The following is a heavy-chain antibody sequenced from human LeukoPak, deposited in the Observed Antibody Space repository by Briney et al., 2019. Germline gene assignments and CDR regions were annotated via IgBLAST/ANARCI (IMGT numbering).Heavy chain of an antibody. D-gene: IGHD3-22*01. J-gene: IGHJ4*02. V-gene: IGHV4-39*07. CDR1: GGSISSSSYY. CDR3: ARCSDSSGYYPADFDY. Sequence: SETPSLTCTVSGGSISSSSYYWGWIRQPPGKGLEWIGSIYYSGSTYYNPSLKSRVTISVDTSKNQFSLKLSSVTAADTAVYYCARCSDSSGYYPADFDYWGQGTLVTVSS. CDR2: IYYSGST.